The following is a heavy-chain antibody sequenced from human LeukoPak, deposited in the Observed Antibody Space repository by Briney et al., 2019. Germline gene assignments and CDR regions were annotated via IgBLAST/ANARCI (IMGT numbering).Heavy chain of an antibody. CDR1: GVIVFSDMAS. CDR2: TYYRSKWYI. D-gene: IGHD2-15*01. V-gene: IGHV6-1*01. CDR3: AIQWCNGPSCYGAS. Sequence: QTLSRTSAISGVIVFSDMASGSCNRQSPSSVIEWLGRTYYRSKWYIDYAVSLRSRTTINADTSKNQFSLQMYSVTPEDTAVYYCAIQWCNGPSCYGASWGQRILVTVSS. J-gene: IGHJ5*02.